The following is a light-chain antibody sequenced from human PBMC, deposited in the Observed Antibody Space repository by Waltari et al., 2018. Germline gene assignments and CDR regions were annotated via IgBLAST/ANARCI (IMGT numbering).Light chain of an antibody. Sequence: DIYLTQSPSFLSASVGDRVTITCRASQDIHSYLAWYQLRPGQPPRLIIYVASKLQSGVPSRFSGSGTGTDVTLTISGLQPEDFATYYCQHLNSYPLNFGGGTKVEIK. CDR2: VAS. V-gene: IGKV1-9*01. CDR3: QHLNSYPLN. CDR1: QDIHSY. J-gene: IGKJ4*01.